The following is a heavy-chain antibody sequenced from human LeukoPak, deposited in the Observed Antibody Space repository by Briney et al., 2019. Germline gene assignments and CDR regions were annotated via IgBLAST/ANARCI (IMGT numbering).Heavy chain of an antibody. CDR2: IKSKTDGGTT. Sequence: GGSLRLSCAASGFTFSSYSMNWVRQAPGKGLEWVGRIKSKTDGGTTDYAAPVKGRFTISRDGSKNTLYLQMNSLKTEDKAVYYCTTGRWYSSSLFDYWGQGTLVTVSS. D-gene: IGHD6-6*01. J-gene: IGHJ4*02. CDR1: GFTFSSYS. V-gene: IGHV3-15*01. CDR3: TTGRWYSSSLFDY.